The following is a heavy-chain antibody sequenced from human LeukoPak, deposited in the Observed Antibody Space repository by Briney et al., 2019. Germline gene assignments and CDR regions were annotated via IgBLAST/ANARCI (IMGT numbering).Heavy chain of an antibody. D-gene: IGHD4-17*01. CDR1: GFGFSNYA. Sequence: GGSLRLSCAASGFGFSNYAMNWVRQAPGKGLQWVSSISLSGGSTYYADSVKGRFTISRDNKKNFLYLQMNNLGTEDTALFYCAKDLSTVFDALNIWGQGTLVTVSS. V-gene: IGHV3-43*02. CDR3: AKDLSTVFDALNI. CDR2: ISLSGGST. J-gene: IGHJ3*02.